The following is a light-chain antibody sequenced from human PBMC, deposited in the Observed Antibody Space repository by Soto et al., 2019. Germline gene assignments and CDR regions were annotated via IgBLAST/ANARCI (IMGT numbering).Light chain of an antibody. CDR1: ESVSSN. J-gene: IGKJ4*01. V-gene: IGKV3-15*01. Sequence: ERVMTQSPATLSVSPGERATLSCRASESVSSNLGWYQQKRGQAPRLLIYDASTRAAGIPARFSGSGSGTEFTLTISSLESEDFAVYYCQQYNNCPRTFGGGTKVEIK. CDR2: DAS. CDR3: QQYNNCPRT.